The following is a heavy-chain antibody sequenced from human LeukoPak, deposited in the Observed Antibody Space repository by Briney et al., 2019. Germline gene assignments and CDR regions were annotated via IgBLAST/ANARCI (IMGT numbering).Heavy chain of an antibody. Sequence: GGSLRLSCAASGFTFSSYWMHWVRQAPGKGLVWVSRIKSDGSNTNYADSVKGRFTISRDNAQNSLYLQMNSLRAEDTAVYYCARDSSNDYNFWSGYYTNYMDVWGKGTTVTVSS. CDR2: IKSDGSNT. D-gene: IGHD3-3*01. CDR3: ARDSSNDYNFWSGYYTNYMDV. J-gene: IGHJ6*03. CDR1: GFTFSSYW. V-gene: IGHV3-74*01.